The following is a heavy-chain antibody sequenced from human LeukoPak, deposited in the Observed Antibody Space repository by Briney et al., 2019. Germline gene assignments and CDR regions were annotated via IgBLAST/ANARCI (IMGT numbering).Heavy chain of an antibody. CDR1: GGSISTYY. CDR3: AREAYWSDSSGYRHWYFDL. V-gene: IGHV4-59*01. Sequence: SETLSLTCTVSGGSISTYYWSWIRQPPGKGLEWIGYIYYSGSTNYSPSLKSRVTISVDTSKNQFSPKLSPVTAADTAVYYCAREAYWSDSSGYRHWYFDLWGRGTLVTVSS. J-gene: IGHJ2*01. CDR2: IYYSGST. D-gene: IGHD3-22*01.